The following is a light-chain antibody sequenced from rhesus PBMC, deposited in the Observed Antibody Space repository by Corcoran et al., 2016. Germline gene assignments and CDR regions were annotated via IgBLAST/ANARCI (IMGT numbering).Light chain of an antibody. CDR2: VAS. J-gene: IGKJ2*01. V-gene: IGKV1-28*03. Sequence: DIQMTQSPSSLSASVGDTVTITCRASQGISSYLNWFQQKPGKAPKLLIYVASSLESGVPSRFSGIGSGTDFTLTISSLQPEEFAVYYCLQHHSFPYSFGQGTKVEIK. CDR3: LQHHSFPYS. CDR1: QGISSY.